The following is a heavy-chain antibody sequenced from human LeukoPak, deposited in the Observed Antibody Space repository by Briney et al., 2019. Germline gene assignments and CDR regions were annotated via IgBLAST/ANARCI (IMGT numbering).Heavy chain of an antibody. CDR3: ARDPYSGGYGDYYYYYMDL. D-gene: IGHD1-26*01. J-gene: IGHJ6*03. Sequence: GGSLRLSCVASGFTFSDYWMTWVRQAPGKGLEWVANIKQDGSEKFCVDSVKGRFTISRDNAKNSLYLQMNSLRAEDTAVYYCARDPYSGGYGDYYYYYMDLWGQGTTVTISS. CDR2: IKQDGSEK. CDR1: GFTFSDYW. V-gene: IGHV3-7*01.